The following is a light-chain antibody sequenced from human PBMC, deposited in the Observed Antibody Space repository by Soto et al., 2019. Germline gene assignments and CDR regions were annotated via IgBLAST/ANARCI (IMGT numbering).Light chain of an antibody. V-gene: IGLV2-14*01. CDR3: SSYASSSTLVL. J-gene: IGLJ2*01. Sequence: QSALTQPASVSGSPGHSITISCTGTPSDIGGYNYVSWYQQHPGKAPKLIIYEVTHRPSGVSDRFSGSKSGNTASLTISGLLVEDEADYYCSSYASSSTLVLFGGGTKVTV. CDR2: EVT. CDR1: PSDIGGYNY.